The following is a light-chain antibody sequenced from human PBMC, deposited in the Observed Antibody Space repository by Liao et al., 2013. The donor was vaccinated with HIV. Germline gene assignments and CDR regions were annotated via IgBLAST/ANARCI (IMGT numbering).Light chain of an antibody. V-gene: IGLV3-1*01. J-gene: IGLJ2*01. CDR2: QDR. CDR1: KLGNKY. Sequence: SYELTQPPSVSVSPGQTASITCSGDKLGNKYSYWYQQKPGQSPVMVIYQDRKRPSGIPERFSGSNSGNTATLTISGTQAMDEADYYCQAWDSSFVIFGGGTKLTVL. CDR3: QAWDSSFVI.